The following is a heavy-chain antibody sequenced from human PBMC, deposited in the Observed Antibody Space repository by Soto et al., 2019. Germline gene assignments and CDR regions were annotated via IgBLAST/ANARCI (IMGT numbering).Heavy chain of an antibody. CDR1: GFTFSSYS. V-gene: IGHV3-48*02. Sequence: GGSLRLSCAASGFTFSSYSMNWVRQAPGKGLEWVSYISSSSSTIYYADSVKGRFTISRDNAKNSLFLQMNSLRDEDTAVYYCARLWFGELSDAFDIWGQGTMVTVSS. CDR3: ARLWFGELSDAFDI. J-gene: IGHJ3*02. D-gene: IGHD3-10*01. CDR2: ISSSSSTI.